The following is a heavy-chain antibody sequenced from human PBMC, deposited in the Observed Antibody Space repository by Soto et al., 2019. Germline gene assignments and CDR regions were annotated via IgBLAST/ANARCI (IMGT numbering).Heavy chain of an antibody. CDR2: VNPNSGNT. CDR3: ARSFDLSITMIVGEFDY. CDR1: GYTFTSYD. Sequence: ASVKVSCKASGYTFTSYDINWVRQATGQGLEWMGWVNPNSGNTGYAQKFQGRVTMTRNTSISTAYMELRSLRSDDTAVYYCARSFDLSITMIVGEFDYWGQGTLVTVSS. J-gene: IGHJ4*02. D-gene: IGHD3-22*01. V-gene: IGHV1-8*01.